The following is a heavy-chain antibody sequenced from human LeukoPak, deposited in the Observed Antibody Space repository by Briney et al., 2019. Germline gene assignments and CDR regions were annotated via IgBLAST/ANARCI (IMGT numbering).Heavy chain of an antibody. V-gene: IGHV3-49*03. CDR2: IRSKAYGETT. CDR3: TRGPTQLWRHSGMGV. D-gene: IGHD5-18*01. Sequence: GGSLRLSCTTSGFTFGDHAMRWIRQAPGKGPEWVGFIRSKAYGETTEYAASVKGRFTISRDDSKNIAYLQMNSLKTEDTAVYYCTRGPTQLWRHSGMGVWGQGTTVTVSS. J-gene: IGHJ6*02. CDR1: GFTFGDHA.